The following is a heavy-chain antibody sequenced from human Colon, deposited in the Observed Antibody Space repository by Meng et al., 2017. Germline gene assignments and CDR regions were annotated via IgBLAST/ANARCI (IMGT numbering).Heavy chain of an antibody. Sequence: GESLKISCAASGFTFSSYAMHWVRQAPGKGLEWVAVISYDGSNKYYADSVKGRFTISRDNSKNTLYLQMNSLRAEDTAVYYCARSRMVGATLGYWGQGTLVTVSS. J-gene: IGHJ4*02. CDR1: GFTFSSYA. D-gene: IGHD1-26*01. CDR3: ARSRMVGATLGY. V-gene: IGHV3-30*01. CDR2: ISYDGSNK.